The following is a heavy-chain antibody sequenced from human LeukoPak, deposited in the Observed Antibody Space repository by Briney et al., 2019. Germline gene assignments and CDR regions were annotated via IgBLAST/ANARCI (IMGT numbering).Heavy chain of an antibody. J-gene: IGHJ5*02. Sequence: PGRSLRLSCAASGFTFSSYGMHWVRQAPGKGLEWVAVIWYDGSNKYYADSVKGRFTISRDNSKNTLYLQTNSLRAEDTAVYYCAKDPRPLGPAGGWFDPWGQGTLVTVSS. CDR2: IWYDGSNK. V-gene: IGHV3-33*06. CDR3: AKDPRPLGPAGGWFDP. CDR1: GFTFSSYG. D-gene: IGHD1-1*01.